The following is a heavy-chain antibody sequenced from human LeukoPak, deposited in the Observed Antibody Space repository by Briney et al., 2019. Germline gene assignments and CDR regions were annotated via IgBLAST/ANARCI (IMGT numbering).Heavy chain of an antibody. CDR2: IYSGGST. D-gene: IGHD3-22*01. CDR3: ARDRGLKDSSGYYSDY. Sequence: PGGSLRLSCAASGFTVSSNYMSWVRQAPGKGLEWVPVIYSGGSTYYADSVKGRFTISRDNSKNTLYLQMNSLRAEDTAVYYCARDRGLKDSSGYYSDYWGQGTLVTVSS. CDR1: GFTVSSNY. J-gene: IGHJ4*02. V-gene: IGHV3-66*01.